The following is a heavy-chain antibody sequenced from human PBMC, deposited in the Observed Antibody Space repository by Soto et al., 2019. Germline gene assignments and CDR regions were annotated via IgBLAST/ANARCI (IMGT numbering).Heavy chain of an antibody. J-gene: IGHJ4*02. CDR1: GYTFTNYY. Sequence: QVQLVQSGAEVKKPGASVKVSCKASGYTFTNYYIHWVRQAPGQGLGRMGMINPSGGSTSYTRRFQGRVTLTRDTSTSTVYMELSSLRSEDTAVYYCARESQSSGWSWFDYWGQGTLVTVSS. D-gene: IGHD6-19*01. CDR3: ARESQSSGWSWFDY. CDR2: INPSGGST. V-gene: IGHV1-46*01.